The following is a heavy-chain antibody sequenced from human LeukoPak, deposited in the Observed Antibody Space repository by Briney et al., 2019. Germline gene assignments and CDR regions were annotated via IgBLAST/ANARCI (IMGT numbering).Heavy chain of an antibody. J-gene: IGHJ4*02. CDR1: GFTVSSNY. CDR3: ARNKKGYVDTAMVEDY. CDR2: IYSGGST. D-gene: IGHD5-18*01. V-gene: IGHV3-53*01. Sequence: GGSLRLSCAASGFTVSSNYMSWVRQAPGKGLEWVSVIYSGGSTYYADSVKGRFTISRDNSKNTLYLQMNSLRAEDTAVYYCARNKKGYVDTAMVEDYWGQGTLVTVSS.